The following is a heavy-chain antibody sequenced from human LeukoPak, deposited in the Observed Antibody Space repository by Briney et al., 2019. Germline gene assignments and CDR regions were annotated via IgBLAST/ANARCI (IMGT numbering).Heavy chain of an antibody. CDR3: AKRMQYSSSSAYFDY. J-gene: IGHJ4*02. CDR2: ISDSGGDT. CDR1: GFTFNNYA. Sequence: GGSLRLSCAVSGFTFNNYAVSWVRQAPGKGLEWVSAISDSGGDTYYADSVKGRFTISRDNFKNTLYLQMNSLRAEDTATYYCAKRMQYSSSSAYFDYWGQGTLVTVSS. V-gene: IGHV3-23*01. D-gene: IGHD6-6*01.